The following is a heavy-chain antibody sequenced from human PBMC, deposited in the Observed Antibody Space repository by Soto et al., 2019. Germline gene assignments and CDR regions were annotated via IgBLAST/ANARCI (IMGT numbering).Heavy chain of an antibody. V-gene: IGHV3-30*18. Sequence: QVQLVESGGGVVRPGRSLRLTCAASGFTFRNYGMHWVRQAPGKGLEWVAVISHDGSDKYYADSMTGRFIISRDKSENTLFLNMNSLKPEDTAVYYCAKENQHLVHDYWGQGTLVTVSS. J-gene: IGHJ4*02. CDR2: ISHDGSDK. CDR3: AKENQHLVHDY. D-gene: IGHD6-13*01. CDR1: GFTFRNYG.